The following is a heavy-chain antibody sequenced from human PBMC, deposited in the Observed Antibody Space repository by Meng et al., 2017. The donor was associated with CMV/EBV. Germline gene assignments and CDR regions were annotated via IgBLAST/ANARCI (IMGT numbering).Heavy chain of an antibody. D-gene: IGHD6-13*01. Sequence: HLQLRASGPEQGNPSGTLSLTGTVSGGPNSNSSCDWRWIGQPPGKGLEWIGSIYYSGSTYYIPSIKSRVTISVDTSKYQFSLKLSSVTAADTAVYYCARGGIAAAGLHWGQGTLVTVSS. CDR1: GGPNSNSSCD. J-gene: IGHJ4*02. V-gene: IGHV4-39*07. CDR3: ARGGIAAAGLH. CDR2: IYYSGST.